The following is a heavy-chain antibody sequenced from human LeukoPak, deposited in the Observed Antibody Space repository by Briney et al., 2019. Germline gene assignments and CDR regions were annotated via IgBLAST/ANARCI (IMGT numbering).Heavy chain of an antibody. CDR1: GDTFSSYA. D-gene: IGHD1/OR15-1a*01. J-gene: IGHJ4*02. V-gene: IGHV1-69*01. CDR3: ARSNNVFFAGDH. CDR2: IIPMSGTT. Sequence: SVKVSCKASGDTFSSYAFSWVRQAPGQGLEWMGAIIPMSGTTHYAQNFQGRVTITSDEYTRTVYLEVTSLRSEDTALYYCARSNNVFFAGDHWGQGTLVTVSS.